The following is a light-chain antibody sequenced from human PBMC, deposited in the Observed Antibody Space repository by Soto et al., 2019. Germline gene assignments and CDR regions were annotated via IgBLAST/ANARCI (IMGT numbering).Light chain of an antibody. J-gene: IGKJ2*03. CDR3: QQSYLSLQS. CDR1: QTFKNY. Sequence: DVQMTQSPSSLSAAVGDTVTITCRAGQTFKNYLNWYQHKPGKATKLLIYAASSLQSGVPPRFSASASGTDFTLTITNLQPEDFATYYCQQSYLSLQSFGQGTKLQI. V-gene: IGKV1-39*01. CDR2: AAS.